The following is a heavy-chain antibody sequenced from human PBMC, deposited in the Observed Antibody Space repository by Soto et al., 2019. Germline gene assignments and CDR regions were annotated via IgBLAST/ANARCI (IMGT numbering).Heavy chain of an antibody. J-gene: IGHJ6*02. CDR2: INSDGSST. Sequence: GGSLRLSCAASGFTFSSYWMHWVRQAPGKGLVWVSRINSDGSSTSYADSVKGRFTISRDNAKNTLYLQMNSLRAEDTAVYYCARGGYYYGSGSYYLLYYYYYGMDVWGQGT. CDR1: GFTFSSYW. D-gene: IGHD3-10*01. CDR3: ARGGYYYGSGSYYLLYYYYYGMDV. V-gene: IGHV3-74*01.